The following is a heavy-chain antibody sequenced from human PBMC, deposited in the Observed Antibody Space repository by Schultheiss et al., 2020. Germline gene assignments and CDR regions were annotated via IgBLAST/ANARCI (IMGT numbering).Heavy chain of an antibody. D-gene: IGHD5-12*01. CDR3: AKGHGGVATIPGIDY. J-gene: IGHJ4*02. CDR1: GFTFSNYA. Sequence: GGSLRLSCAASGFTFSNYALNWVRQAPGKGLEWVSAIRTSGSSTYYADSVKGRFSISRDNSKNTLYLQMNSLRAEDTAVYYCAKGHGGVATIPGIDYWGQGTLVTVSS. V-gene: IGHV3-23*05. CDR2: IRTSGSST.